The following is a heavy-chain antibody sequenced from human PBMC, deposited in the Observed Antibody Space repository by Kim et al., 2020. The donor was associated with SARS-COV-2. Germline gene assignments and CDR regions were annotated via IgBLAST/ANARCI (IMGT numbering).Heavy chain of an antibody. D-gene: IGHD2-15*01. J-gene: IGHJ4*02. CDR3: ARTGHCSGGGCYPYFDL. Sequence: ASVKVSCKSSGYPFSNYAIHWVRQAPGHSLEWVGWINPGSGYTRYSQRFEGRVTISRDPSATTAYMEVTSLTSEDTAVYWCARTGHCSGGGCYPYFDLWGQGTLVSVSS. CDR2: INPGSGYT. CDR1: GYPFSNYA. V-gene: IGHV1-3*01.